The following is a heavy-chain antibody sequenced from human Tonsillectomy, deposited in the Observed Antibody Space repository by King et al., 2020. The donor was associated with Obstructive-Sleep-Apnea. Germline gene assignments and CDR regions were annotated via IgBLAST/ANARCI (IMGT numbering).Heavy chain of an antibody. CDR1: GGSTSSYY. D-gene: IGHD3-22*01. CDR2: MYHSGST. CDR3: ARTCLDTSGYYKNWFDP. J-gene: IGHJ5*02. Sequence: LQLQESGPGLVKPSETLSLTCTVSGGSTSSYYWSWIRQPPGKGLEWIGYMYHSGSTNYNSSLKSRVTISVDTSKNQFSLKLSSVTSADTAVYYCARTCLDTSGYYKNWFDPWGQGTLVTVSS. V-gene: IGHV4-59*01.